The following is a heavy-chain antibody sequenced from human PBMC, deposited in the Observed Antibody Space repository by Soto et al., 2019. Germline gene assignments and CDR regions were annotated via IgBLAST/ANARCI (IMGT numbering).Heavy chain of an antibody. CDR2: IIPIFGTA. CDR3: ARWINVDTAMAVFYYYYGMDN. D-gene: IGHD5-18*01. CDR1: GGPFSSYA. V-gene: IGHV1-69*06. J-gene: IGHJ6*02. Sequence: ASVKVSCKASGGPFSSYAISWVRQAPGQGLEWMGGIIPIFGTANYAQKFQGRVTIIADKSTSTAYMELSSLLSEDTAVYYCARWINVDTAMAVFYYYYGMDNWGQGTTVTVS.